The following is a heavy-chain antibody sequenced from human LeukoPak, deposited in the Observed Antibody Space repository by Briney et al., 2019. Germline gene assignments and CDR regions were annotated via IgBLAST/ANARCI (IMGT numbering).Heavy chain of an antibody. CDR3: AKLYCSGSSCYSIDH. J-gene: IGHJ4*02. D-gene: IGHD2-15*01. CDR2: ITGSGDST. V-gene: IGHV3-23*01. CDR1: GFTFSNYA. Sequence: GGSLGLSCAASGFTFSNYAMSWVRQAPGKGLEWVSTITGSGDSTYYADSVKGRFTLSRDISKNTLYLQMNSLRAEDTAVYYCAKLYCSGSSCYSIDHWGQGTLVTVSS.